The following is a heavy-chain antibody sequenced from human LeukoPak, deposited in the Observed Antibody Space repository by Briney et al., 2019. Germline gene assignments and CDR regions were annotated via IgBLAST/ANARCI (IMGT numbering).Heavy chain of an antibody. CDR2: IYSGGST. Sequence: GGSLRLSCAASGFTFSSYAMQWVRQAPGKGLEWVSVIYSGGSTYYADSVKGRFTISRDNSKNTLYLQMNSLRAEDTAVYYCARDLYSSGWTDYWGQGTLVTVSS. CDR3: ARDLYSSGWTDY. CDR1: GFTFSSYA. J-gene: IGHJ4*02. D-gene: IGHD6-19*01. V-gene: IGHV3-53*01.